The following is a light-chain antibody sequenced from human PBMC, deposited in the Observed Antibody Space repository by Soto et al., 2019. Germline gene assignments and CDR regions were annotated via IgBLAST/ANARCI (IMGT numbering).Light chain of an antibody. V-gene: IGKV3-20*01. J-gene: IGKJ2*01. CDR1: QSVTSDF. CDR3: QQYGRSSLMFT. CDR2: GAS. Sequence: EIVLTQSPGTLSLSPGERATLSCRASQSVTSDFLAWYQQKPGQAPRLLIYGASTRAAGVPDRFSGSGSGTDFTLTITRLEPEDFAVYYCQQYGRSSLMFTLGQGTKLGV.